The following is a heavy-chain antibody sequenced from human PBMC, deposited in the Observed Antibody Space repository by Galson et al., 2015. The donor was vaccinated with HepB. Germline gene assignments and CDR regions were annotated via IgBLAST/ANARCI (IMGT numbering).Heavy chain of an antibody. CDR1: GFTFNSYW. J-gene: IGHJ4*02. Sequence: SLRLSCAASGFTFNSYWMTWVRQAPGKGLEWVANIKQDGSEKYYVDSVKGRFTISRDSSKNTLYLQMSSLRAEDTAVYYCAKGIWEYYDNRVFDSWGQGTLVTVSS. CDR2: IKQDGSEK. D-gene: IGHD3-22*01. CDR3: AKGIWEYYDNRVFDS. V-gene: IGHV3-7*03.